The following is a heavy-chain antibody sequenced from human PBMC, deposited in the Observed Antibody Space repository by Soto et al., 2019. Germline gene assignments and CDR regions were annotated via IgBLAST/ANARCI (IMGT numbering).Heavy chain of an antibody. V-gene: IGHV4-39*07. J-gene: IGHJ5*02. Sequence: SETLSLTCTVSGGSISSGDYYWSWIRQPPGKGLEWIGEINHSGGTNYNPSLKSRVTISVDTSKNQFSLKLSSVTAADTALYFCARKGYSSGWYNWFDPWGQGTLVTVSS. D-gene: IGHD6-19*01. CDR2: INHSGGT. CDR1: GGSISSGDYY. CDR3: ARKGYSSGWYNWFDP.